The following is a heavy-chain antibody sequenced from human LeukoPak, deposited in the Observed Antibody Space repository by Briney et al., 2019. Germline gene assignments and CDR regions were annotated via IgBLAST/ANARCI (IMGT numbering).Heavy chain of an antibody. CDR1: GYSFPSYW. J-gene: IGHJ6*03. CDR3: ARQLGVTHTSVMDV. D-gene: IGHD2-21*02. V-gene: IGHV5-51*01. CDR2: IYPGDSDT. Sequence: GESLKISCQGSGYSFPSYWIGWVRQMPGKGLEWMGTIYPGDSDTRYSPSFQGQVTISADKSVSTAYLQWSSLKASDTAMYYCARQLGVTHTSVMDVWGKGTTVTVSS.